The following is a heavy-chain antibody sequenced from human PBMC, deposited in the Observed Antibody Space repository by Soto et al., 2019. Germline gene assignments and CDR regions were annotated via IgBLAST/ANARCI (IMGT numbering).Heavy chain of an antibody. CDR2: ISYDGSNK. CDR1: GFTFSSYA. Sequence: GGSLRLSCAASGFTFSSYAMHWVRQAPGKGLEWVAVISYDGSNKYYADSVKGRFTISRDNSKNTLYLQMNSLRAEDTAVYYCARETYDFWSGYYSSHYYYGMDVWGQGTTVTVSS. CDR3: ARETYDFWSGYYSSHYYYGMDV. D-gene: IGHD3-3*01. J-gene: IGHJ6*02. V-gene: IGHV3-30-3*01.